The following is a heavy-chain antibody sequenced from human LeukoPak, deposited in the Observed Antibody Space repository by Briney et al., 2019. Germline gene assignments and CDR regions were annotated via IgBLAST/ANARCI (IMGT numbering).Heavy chain of an antibody. J-gene: IGHJ6*03. CDR1: GFTFSSYW. CDR2: INSDGSST. CDR3: ARGDHCSGGSCYGVYWYMDV. D-gene: IGHD2-15*01. V-gene: IGHV3-74*01. Sequence: PGGSLRLSCAASGFTFSSYWMHWVRQAPGKGLVWVSRINSDGSSTSYADSVKGRFTISRDNAKNTLYLQMNSLRAEDTAVYYCARGDHCSGGSCYGVYWYMDVWGKGTTVTISS.